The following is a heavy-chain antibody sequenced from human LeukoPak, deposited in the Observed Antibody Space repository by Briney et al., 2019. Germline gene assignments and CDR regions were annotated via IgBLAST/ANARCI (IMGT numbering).Heavy chain of an antibody. V-gene: IGHV1-18*01. CDR3: ARYRFGETRLRYYYYGMDV. J-gene: IGHJ6*02. CDR1: GYTFTSYG. Sequence: GASAKVSCKASGYTFTSYGISWVRQAPGQGLEWMGWISAYNGNTNYAQKLQGRVTMTTDTSTSTAYMELRSLRSDDTAVYYCARYRFGETRLRYYYYGMDVWGQGTTVTVSS. CDR2: ISAYNGNT. D-gene: IGHD3-10*01.